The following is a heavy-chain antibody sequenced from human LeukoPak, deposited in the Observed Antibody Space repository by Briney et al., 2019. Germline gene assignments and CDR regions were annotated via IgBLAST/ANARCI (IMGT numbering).Heavy chain of an antibody. Sequence: GGSLRLSCAASGFTFDDYGMSWVRQAPGKGLGWVSGINWNGGSTGYADSVKGRFTISRDNAKNSLYLQMNSLRAEDTALYYCARDRYYYDSSGYSSFDYWGQGTLVTVSS. V-gene: IGHV3-20*04. CDR2: INWNGGST. CDR3: ARDRYYYDSSGYSSFDY. J-gene: IGHJ4*02. CDR1: GFTFDDYG. D-gene: IGHD3-22*01.